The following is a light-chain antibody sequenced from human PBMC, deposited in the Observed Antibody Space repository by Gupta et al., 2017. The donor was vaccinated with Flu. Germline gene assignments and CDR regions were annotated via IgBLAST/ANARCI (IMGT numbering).Light chain of an antibody. CDR3: EKYTGKAMRV. CDR2: NTN. V-gene: IGLV8-61*01. Sequence: QTVVTQEPSFSVSPGGTVTLTCGLSSGSVSSGYYPSWYQQTPGQDPRTRIDNTNTRYSALPDRCEGNFVGKNDVITLMGAQADGEAYVYCEKYTGKAMRVFGGGTKLTVL. J-gene: IGLJ2*01. CDR1: SGSVSSGYY.